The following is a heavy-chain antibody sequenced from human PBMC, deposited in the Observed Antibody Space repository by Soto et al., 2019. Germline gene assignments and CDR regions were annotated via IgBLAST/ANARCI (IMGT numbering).Heavy chain of an antibody. CDR3: ARGEDYYDSSGYYPLFVY. CDR1: GFTFSSYW. CDR2: INSDGSST. J-gene: IGHJ4*02. Sequence: GGSLRLSCAASGFTFSSYWMHWVRQAPGKGLVWVSRINSDGSSTSYADSVKGRFTISRDNAKNTLYLQMNSLRAEDTAVYYCARGEDYYDSSGYYPLFVYWGQGTLVTVSS. V-gene: IGHV3-74*01. D-gene: IGHD3-22*01.